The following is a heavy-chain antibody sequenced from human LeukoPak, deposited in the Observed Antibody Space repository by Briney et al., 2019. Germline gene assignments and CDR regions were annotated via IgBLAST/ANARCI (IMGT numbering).Heavy chain of an antibody. D-gene: IGHD3-10*01. V-gene: IGHV4-4*02. CDR1: GGSISSSNW. J-gene: IGHJ3*02. CDR2: IYHSGST. CDR3: AREGYYGSGSYKHAFDI. Sequence: PSGTLSLTCAVSGGSISSSNWWSWVRQPPGKGLEWIGEIYHSGSTNYNPSLKSRVTISVDKSKNQFSLRLSSVTAAETAVYYCAREGYYGSGSYKHAFDIWGQGTMVTVSS.